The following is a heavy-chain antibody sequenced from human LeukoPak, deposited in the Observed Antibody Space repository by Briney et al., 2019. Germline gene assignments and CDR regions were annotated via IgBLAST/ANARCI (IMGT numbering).Heavy chain of an antibody. J-gene: IGHJ6*02. Sequence: PGGSLRLSCAASGFTFSSYAMSWVRRAPGKGLEWVSAISGSGGSTYYADSVKGRFTISRDNSKNTLYLQMNSLRAEDTAVYYCAKAHYWGLRVDMDVWGQGTTVTVSS. CDR2: ISGSGGST. V-gene: IGHV3-23*01. CDR3: AKAHYWGLRVDMDV. D-gene: IGHD7-27*01. CDR1: GFTFSSYA.